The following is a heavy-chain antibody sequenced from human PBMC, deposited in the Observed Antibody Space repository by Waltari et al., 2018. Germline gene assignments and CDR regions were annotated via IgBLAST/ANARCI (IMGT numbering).Heavy chain of an antibody. CDR3: ARDPTTATSFLLHYFDY. V-gene: IGHV3-7*01. J-gene: IGHJ4*02. CDR1: GFSFSTSW. Sequence: EVQLVESGGGLVQPGGSLRLSCVASGFSFSTSWRSGVGQAPGKGLEWVANIRGDGDEKYYVDSVKGRFTISRDNAKKSLYLEMNRLRVEDTAVYYCARDPTTATSFLLHYFDYWGQGTLVTVSS. CDR2: IRGDGDEK.